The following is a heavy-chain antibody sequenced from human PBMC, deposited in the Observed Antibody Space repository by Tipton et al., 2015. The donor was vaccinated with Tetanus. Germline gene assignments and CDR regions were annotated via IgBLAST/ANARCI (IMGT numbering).Heavy chain of an antibody. Sequence: QSGPEVKKPGASVKVSCKASGYTFTSYGIAWVRQAPGQGLEWMGWISPYNGNTNYAQNFQGRVTMTTETSTSTAYMELRSLISDDTAVYYCARAPRYCGGDCYHFDYWGQGTLVTVSS. D-gene: IGHD2-21*02. CDR1: GYTFTSYG. V-gene: IGHV1-18*01. J-gene: IGHJ4*02. CDR3: ARAPRYCGGDCYHFDY. CDR2: ISPYNGNT.